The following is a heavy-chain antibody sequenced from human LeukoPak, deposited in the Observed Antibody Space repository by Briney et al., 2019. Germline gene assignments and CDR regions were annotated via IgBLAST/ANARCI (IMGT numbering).Heavy chain of an antibody. Sequence: ASVTVSCKASGYTFTSYGISWVRQAPGQGLEWMGWISAYNGNTNYAQKLQARVTMTTDTSTSTAYMELRSLRSDDTAVYYCARQGVRYYDFWSGRNADYWGQGTLVTVSS. D-gene: IGHD3-3*01. J-gene: IGHJ4*02. CDR1: GYTFTSYG. CDR2: ISAYNGNT. V-gene: IGHV1-18*01. CDR3: ARQGVRYYDFWSGRNADY.